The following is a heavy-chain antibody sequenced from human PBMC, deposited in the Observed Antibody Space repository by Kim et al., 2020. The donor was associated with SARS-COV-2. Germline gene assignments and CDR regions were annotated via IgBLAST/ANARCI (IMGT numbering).Heavy chain of an antibody. CDR2: ISSSSSYI. CDR1: GFTFSSYS. J-gene: IGHJ5*02. Sequence: GGSLRLSCAASGFTFSSYSMNWVRQAPGKGLEWVSSISSSSSYIYYADSVKGRFTISRDNAKNSLYLQMNSLRAEDTAVYYCARYLAAAGTGGFDPWGQGTLVTVSS. D-gene: IGHD6-13*01. CDR3: ARYLAAAGTGGFDP. V-gene: IGHV3-21*01.